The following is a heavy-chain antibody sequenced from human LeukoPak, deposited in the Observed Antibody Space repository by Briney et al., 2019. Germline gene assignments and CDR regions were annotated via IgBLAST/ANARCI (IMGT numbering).Heavy chain of an antibody. Sequence: GGSLRLSCAASGFTFSSYAMSWVRQAPGKGLEWVSAISGSGGSTYYADSVKGRFTISRDNSKNTLYLQMNSLRAEDTAVYYCAKDIHRIAARPAKYYFDYWGQGTLVTVSS. J-gene: IGHJ4*02. V-gene: IGHV3-23*01. CDR1: GFTFSSYA. CDR2: ISGSGGST. CDR3: AKDIHRIAARPAKYYFDY. D-gene: IGHD6-6*01.